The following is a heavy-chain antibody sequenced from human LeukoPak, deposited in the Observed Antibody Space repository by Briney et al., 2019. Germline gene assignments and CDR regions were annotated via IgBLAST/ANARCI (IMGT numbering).Heavy chain of an antibody. CDR2: ISGSGGST. J-gene: IGHJ4*02. D-gene: IGHD6-6*01. V-gene: IGHV3-23*01. CDR1: GFTFSSYA. Sequence: GGSLRLSCAASGFTFSSYAMSWVRRAPGKGLEWVSAISGSGGSTYYADSVKGRFTISRDNSKNTLYLQMNSLRAEDTAVYYCAKYSSSVPKYFDYWGQGTLVTVSS. CDR3: AKYSSSVPKYFDY.